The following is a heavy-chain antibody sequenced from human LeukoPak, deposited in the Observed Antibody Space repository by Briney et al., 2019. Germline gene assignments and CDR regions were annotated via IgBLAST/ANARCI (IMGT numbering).Heavy chain of an antibody. V-gene: IGHV3-13*01. Sequence: GGSLRLSCAASGFTFSIYGMNWVRQATGKGLEWVSAIGTAGDTYYPGSVKGRFTISRENAKNSLYLQMNSLRAGDTAVYYCARGQWSDAFDIWGQGTMVTVSS. J-gene: IGHJ3*02. CDR3: ARGQWSDAFDI. CDR2: IGTAGDT. D-gene: IGHD2-15*01. CDR1: GFTFSIYG.